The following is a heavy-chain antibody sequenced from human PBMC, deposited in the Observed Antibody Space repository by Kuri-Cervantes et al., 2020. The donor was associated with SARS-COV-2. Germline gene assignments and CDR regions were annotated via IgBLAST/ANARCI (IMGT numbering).Heavy chain of an antibody. CDR3: ASASGYSSLNYFDY. D-gene: IGHD6-13*01. CDR1: GFTFSSYA. CDR2: ISYDGSNK. V-gene: IGHV3-30*01. Sequence: GGSLRLSCAASGFTFSSYAMHWVRQAPGKGLEWVAVISYDGSNKYYADSVKGRFTISRDNSKNTLYLQMNSLRAEDTAVYYCASASGYSSLNYFDYWGQGTLVTVSS. J-gene: IGHJ4*02.